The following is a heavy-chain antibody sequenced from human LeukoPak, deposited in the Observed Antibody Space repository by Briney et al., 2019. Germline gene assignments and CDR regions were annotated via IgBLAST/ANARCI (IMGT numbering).Heavy chain of an antibody. D-gene: IGHD1-26*01. J-gene: IGHJ5*02. CDR1: GFIFSRYS. V-gene: IGHV3-48*04. CDR3: ARDGGSYYSGNWFDP. Sequence: PGGSLRLSCAASGFIFSRYSMTWVRQAPGKGLEWVSYIGVSTPYYADSVKGRFTIFRDNVDNTLFLQMNSLRAEDTAVYYCARDGGSYYSGNWFDPWGQGTLVTVSS. CDR2: IGVSTP.